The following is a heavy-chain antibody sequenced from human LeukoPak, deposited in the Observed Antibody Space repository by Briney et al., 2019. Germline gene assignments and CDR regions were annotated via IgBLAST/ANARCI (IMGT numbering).Heavy chain of an antibody. D-gene: IGHD3-10*01. CDR3: AKGLGTGSVLARPLHY. CDR1: GFPFSTYD. J-gene: IGHJ4*02. CDR2: ISSDGYRT. V-gene: IGHV3-30*18. Sequence: GGSLRLSCAASGFPFSTYDMHWLRQAPDKGLQWVAVISSDGYRTDYPDSVRGRFTISRDNFKNTVDLQMISVTAEDTAMYFCAKGLGTGSVLARPLHYWGQGTLVTVSS.